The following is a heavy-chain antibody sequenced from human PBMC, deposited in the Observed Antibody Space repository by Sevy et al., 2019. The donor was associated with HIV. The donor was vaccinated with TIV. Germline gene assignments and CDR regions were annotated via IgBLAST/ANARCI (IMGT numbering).Heavy chain of an antibody. V-gene: IGHV3-15*01. D-gene: IGHD2-15*01. CDR2: IRSKAGGGTT. CDR1: GFTFSNAW. CDR3: TTDHRRDGIVVVPFEY. Sequence: GGSLRLSCAASGFTFSNAWMSWVRQSPGKGLEWVGRIRSKAGGGTTDYAAIVKGKFTISRDDSRDILYLQLNSLKTEDTAVYYCTTDHRRDGIVVVPFEYWGQGTLVTVSS. J-gene: IGHJ4*02.